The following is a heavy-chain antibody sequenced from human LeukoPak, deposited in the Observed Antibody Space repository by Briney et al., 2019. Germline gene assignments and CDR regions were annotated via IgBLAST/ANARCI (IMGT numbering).Heavy chain of an antibody. D-gene: IGHD6-13*01. CDR3: AIETIAEGGFDC. Sequence: GGPLRLSCAASGFTFSRYSMNWVRQAPGKGLEWVSSISSSSSYIYYADSVEGRFTISRDNAKNSLYLQMNSLRAEDTAVYYCAIETIAEGGFDCWGQGTLVTVSS. CDR2: ISSSSSYI. J-gene: IGHJ4*02. V-gene: IGHV3-21*01. CDR1: GFTFSRYS.